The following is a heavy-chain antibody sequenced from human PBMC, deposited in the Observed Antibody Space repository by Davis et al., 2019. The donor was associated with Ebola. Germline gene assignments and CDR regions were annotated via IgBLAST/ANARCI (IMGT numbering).Heavy chain of an antibody. V-gene: IGHV1-8*01. CDR2: MNPNSGNT. Sequence: AASVKVSCKASGYIFTSYDINWVRQAPGQGLEWMGWMNPNSGNTGYAQKFQGRVTMTTNTSISTAYMELSSLRSEDTAVYYCARGGSYYYDSSGYFFDNWGQGTLVTVSS. CDR1: GYIFTSYD. D-gene: IGHD3-22*01. J-gene: IGHJ4*02. CDR3: ARGGSYYYDSSGYFFDN.